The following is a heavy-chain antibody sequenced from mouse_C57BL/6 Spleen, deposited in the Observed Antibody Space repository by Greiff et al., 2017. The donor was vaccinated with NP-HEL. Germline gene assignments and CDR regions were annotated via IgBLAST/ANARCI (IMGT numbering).Heavy chain of an antibody. J-gene: IGHJ4*01. CDR2: INYDGSST. CDR1: GFTFSDYY. Sequence: EVQLVESEGGLVQPGSSMKLSCTASGFTFSDYYMAWVRQVPEKGLEWVANINYDGSSTYYLDSLKSRFIISRDNAKNILYLQMSSLKSEDTATYYCARGTAQATGAMDYWGQGTSVTVSS. V-gene: IGHV5-16*01. D-gene: IGHD3-2*02. CDR3: ARGTAQATGAMDY.